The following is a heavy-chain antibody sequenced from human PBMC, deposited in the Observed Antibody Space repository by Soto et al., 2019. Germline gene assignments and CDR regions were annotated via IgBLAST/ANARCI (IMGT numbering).Heavy chain of an antibody. J-gene: IGHJ6*02. CDR2: ISGSGSTT. CDR1: GFTFNNYA. CDR3: AKDGTTAGIHYYGMDV. D-gene: IGHD2-2*02. Sequence: PGGSLRLSCAASGFTFNNYAMTWVRQAPGKGLEWVSVISGSGSTTYYADSVKGRFTISRDNSKNTLFLQMNSLRAEDTALYFCAKDGTTAGIHYYGMDVWGQGTTVTVSS. V-gene: IGHV3-23*01.